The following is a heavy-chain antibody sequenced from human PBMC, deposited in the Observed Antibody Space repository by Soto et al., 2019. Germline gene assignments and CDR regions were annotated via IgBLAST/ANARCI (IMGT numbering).Heavy chain of an antibody. CDR1: GFSLSTSGVG. CDR2: IYWDDDK. Sequence: QITLKESGPTLVKPTQTLTLTCTFSGFSLSTSGVGVGWIRQPPGKALEWLALIYWDDDKRYSPSLKSRLTITNDTSKNQVVLTMTKMDPVDTAKYHCAHNLLHNGEDVYYFDYWGQGTLVTVSS. D-gene: IGHD4-17*01. J-gene: IGHJ4*02. V-gene: IGHV2-5*02. CDR3: AHNLLHNGEDVYYFDY.